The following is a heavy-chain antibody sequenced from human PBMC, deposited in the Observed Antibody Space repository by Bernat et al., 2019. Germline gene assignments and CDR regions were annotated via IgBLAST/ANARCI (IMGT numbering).Heavy chain of an antibody. D-gene: IGHD1-1*01. J-gene: IGHJ3*02. CDR2: IYSGGST. Sequence: EVQLVESGGGLIQPGGSLRLSCAASGFTVSSNYMSWVRQAPGKGLEWVSVIYSGGSTYYADSVKGRFTISRDKSKNTLYLQMNSLRAEDTAVYYCARVPKIKLERLGGAFDIWGQGTMVTVSS. CDR1: GFTVSSNY. V-gene: IGHV3-53*01. CDR3: ARVPKIKLERLGGAFDI.